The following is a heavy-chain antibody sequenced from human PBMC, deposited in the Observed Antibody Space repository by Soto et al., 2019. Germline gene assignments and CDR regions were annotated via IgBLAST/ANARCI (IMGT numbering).Heavy chain of an antibody. CDR2: IYTSGST. D-gene: IGHD6-25*01. V-gene: IGHV4-4*07. CDR1: GDSMTKYY. J-gene: IGHJ4*02. Sequence: QVQLQESGPGLVKPSETLSLTCNVSGDSMTKYYWSWIRQPAGKGLEWIGRIYTSGSTNYNPSLKSRVTMSTDTSNKHFSLNWKSVTAADTAVYYCARTVGAAYYFDFWGQGALVTVSS. CDR3: ARTVGAAYYFDF.